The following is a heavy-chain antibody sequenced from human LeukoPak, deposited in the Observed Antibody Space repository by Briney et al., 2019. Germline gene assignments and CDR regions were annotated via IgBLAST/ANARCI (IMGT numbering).Heavy chain of an antibody. J-gene: IGHJ4*02. Sequence: GRSLRLAWAAAGFTFGAYWVSWVRHPPGKGPGLVTSIKEDGTAKSYVDSLEGRFSISRENAETTLYLQMDTQRSEHTTPYYCSRRIGGEQDFDYWSQGTLVTVSS. CDR2: IKEDGTAK. D-gene: IGHD6-25*01. CDR1: GFTFGAYW. CDR3: SRRIGGEQDFDY. V-gene: IGHV3-7*01.